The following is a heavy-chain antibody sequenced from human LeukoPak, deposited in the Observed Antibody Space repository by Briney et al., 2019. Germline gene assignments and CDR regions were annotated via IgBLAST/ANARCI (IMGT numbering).Heavy chain of an antibody. D-gene: IGHD2-8*01. V-gene: IGHV4-59*04. Sequence: SETLSLTCTVSGGSISSYYWSWIRQPPGKGLEWIGSIYHSGSTYYNPSLKSRVTISVDTSKNQFSLKLSSVTAADTAVYYCARSRIVLMVYAIFDYWGQGTLVTVSS. J-gene: IGHJ4*02. CDR1: GGSISSYY. CDR3: ARSRIVLMVYAIFDY. CDR2: IYHSGST.